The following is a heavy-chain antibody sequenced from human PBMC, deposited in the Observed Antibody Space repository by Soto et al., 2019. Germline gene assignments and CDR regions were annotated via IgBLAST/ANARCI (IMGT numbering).Heavy chain of an antibody. CDR2: IYYSGST. CDR1: GGSITSYF. J-gene: IGHJ4*02. CDR3: ARDRYYDSTGYYDY. D-gene: IGHD3-22*01. V-gene: IGHV4-59*01. Sequence: QVQLQESGPGLVKASETLSLTCAVSGGSITSYFWSWIRQSPGKGLEWIGYIYYSGSTKYNPSLQSRVTISVDTSKNQFSLKLSSVTAADTAMYYCARDRYYDSTGYYDYWGQATLVTVSS.